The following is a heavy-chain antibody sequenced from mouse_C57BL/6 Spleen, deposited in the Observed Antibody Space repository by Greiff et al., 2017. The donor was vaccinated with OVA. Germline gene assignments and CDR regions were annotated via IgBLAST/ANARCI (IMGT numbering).Heavy chain of an antibody. CDR2: IDPSDSYT. D-gene: IGHD1-1*01. CDR3: ARSTVVLDD. CDR1: GYTFTSYW. J-gene: IGHJ2*01. V-gene: IGHV1-69*01. Sequence: QVQLQQPGAELVMPGASVKLSCKASGYTFTSYWMHWVKQRPGQGLEWIGEIDPSDSYTNYNQKFKGKSTLTVDKSSSTAYMQLSSLTSEDSAVYYCARSTVVLDDWGQGTTLTVSS.